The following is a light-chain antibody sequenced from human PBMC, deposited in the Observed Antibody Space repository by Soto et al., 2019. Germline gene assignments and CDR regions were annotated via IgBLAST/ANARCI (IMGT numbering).Light chain of an antibody. CDR3: QTWGTGIRV. V-gene: IGLV4-69*01. CDR2: VNIDGSH. CDR1: SGHRNYA. J-gene: IGLJ2*01. Sequence: QLVLTQSPSASASLGASVTLTCTLSSGHRNYAIAWHQQQPEKGPRYLMTVNIDGSHNKGDGIPDRFSGSSSGAERYLTISRLPSEDEADYYCQTWGTGIRVVGGGTKLTVL.